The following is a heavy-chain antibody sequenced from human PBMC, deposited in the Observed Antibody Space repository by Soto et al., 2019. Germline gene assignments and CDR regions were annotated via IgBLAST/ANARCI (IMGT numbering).Heavy chain of an antibody. CDR2: INTDGLS. CDR1: GVSITSYY. V-gene: IGHV4-4*07. J-gene: IGHJ6*02. CDR3: ARVPVAVAATEDYYGLDV. D-gene: IGHD2-15*01. Sequence: SETLYLTCSVSGVSITSYYWSWIRQSAGGGLEWMGRINTDGLSTYSPSFKSRLTMSLDTSKNQVSLRLISVTAADTAVYFCARVPVAVAATEDYYGLDVWGQGTTVTVS.